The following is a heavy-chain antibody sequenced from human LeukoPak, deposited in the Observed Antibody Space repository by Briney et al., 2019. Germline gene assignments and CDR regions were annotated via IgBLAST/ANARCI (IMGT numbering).Heavy chain of an antibody. CDR3: ARAKGPITMVRGVIITEEFDY. J-gene: IGHJ4*02. V-gene: IGHV3-21*01. Sequence: GGSLRLSCAASGFTFSSYSTNWVRQAPGKGLEWISSISSSGSYIYYADSVKGRFTISRDNAKSSLYLQMNSLRAEDTAVYYCARAKGPITMVRGVIITEEFDYWGQGTLVTVSS. D-gene: IGHD3-10*01. CDR1: GFTFSSYS. CDR2: ISSSGSYI.